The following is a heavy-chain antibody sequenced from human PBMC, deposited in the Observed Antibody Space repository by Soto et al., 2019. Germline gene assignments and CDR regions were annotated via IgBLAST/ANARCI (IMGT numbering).Heavy chain of an antibody. CDR3: ARWGGNYYDSSGYYYFDY. D-gene: IGHD3-22*01. J-gene: IGHJ4*02. CDR2: IYYSGST. CDR1: GGSISSGDYY. V-gene: IGHV4-30-4*01. Sequence: QVQLQESGPGLVKPSQTLSLTCTVSGGSISSGDYYWSWIRQPPGKGLEWIGYIYYSGSTYYNPSLKNRVTISVDTSKNQFSLKLSSVTAADTAVYYCARWGGNYYDSSGYYYFDYWGQGTLVTVSS.